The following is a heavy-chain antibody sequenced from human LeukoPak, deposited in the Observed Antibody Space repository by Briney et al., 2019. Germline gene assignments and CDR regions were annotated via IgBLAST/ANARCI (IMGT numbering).Heavy chain of an antibody. J-gene: IGHJ4*02. CDR2: ISAYNGYT. CDR1: GYTFTSYG. CDR3: ARLRGYYDSSGYRYYFDY. D-gene: IGHD3-22*01. Sequence: ASVKVSCKASGYTFTSYGISWVRQAPGQGLEWMGWISAYNGYTNYAQKLQGRVTMTTDTSTSTAYMELRSLRSDDTAVYYCARLRGYYDSSGYRYYFDYWGQGTLVTVSS. V-gene: IGHV1-18*01.